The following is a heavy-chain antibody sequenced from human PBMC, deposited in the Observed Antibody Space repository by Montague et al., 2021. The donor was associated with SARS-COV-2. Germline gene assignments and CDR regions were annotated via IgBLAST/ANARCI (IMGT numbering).Heavy chain of an antibody. J-gene: IGHJ6*03. Sequence: SETLSLICAVHGGSFSTYSWNWIRQPPGKGLEWIGEIHHGGSTNYNPSLKSRVTISADTSKNQFSLKLTSVAAADTAVYYCAGLGDGVVPSPILGVGPYYSYYYMDVWGKGTTVTVSS. D-gene: IGHD3-10*01. V-gene: IGHV4-34*01. CDR2: IHHGGST. CDR1: GGSFSTYS. CDR3: AGLGDGVVPSPILGVGPYYSYYYMDV.